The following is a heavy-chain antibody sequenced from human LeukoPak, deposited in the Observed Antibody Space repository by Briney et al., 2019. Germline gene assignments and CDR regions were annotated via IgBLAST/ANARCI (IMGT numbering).Heavy chain of an antibody. J-gene: IGHJ5*02. CDR2: IISSGGIT. CDR3: ARTGGAGSPSDT. Sequence: RGSLKLSWAASGFIFSTYYMTWIRQAPGKGLEWVSYIISSGGITYYADSVKGRFTISRDNAKNSLYLEMNSLRDDDTAVYFCARTGGAGSPSDTWGQGTLVTVSS. V-gene: IGHV3-11*01. D-gene: IGHD3-10*01. CDR1: GFIFSTYY.